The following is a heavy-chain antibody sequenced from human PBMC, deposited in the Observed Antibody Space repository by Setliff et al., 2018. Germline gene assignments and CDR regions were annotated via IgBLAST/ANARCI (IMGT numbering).Heavy chain of an antibody. CDR3: ARDLRDVVVVPSTTGYYHGMDV. CDR2: VNPNDGST. V-gene: IGHV1-46*01. D-gene: IGHD2-15*01. J-gene: IGHJ6*02. CDR1: GYSFTRHY. Sequence: ASVKVSCKTSGYSFTRHYLHWVRQAPGQGLEWMGMVNPNDGSTRYAQKFQGRVTMTRDTSTGSVYMELSSLRSEDTAVYYCARDLRDVVVVPSTTGYYHGMDVWGQGTTVTVSS.